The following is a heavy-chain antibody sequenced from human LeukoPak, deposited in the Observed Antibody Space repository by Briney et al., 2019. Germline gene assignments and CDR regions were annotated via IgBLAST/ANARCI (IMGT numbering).Heavy chain of an antibody. Sequence: GGSLRLSCAASGFTFSSYAMSWVRQAPGRGLEWVSYISSSSSTIYYADSVKGRFTISRDNAKSSLYLQMNSLRAEDTAVYYCAREGVQLWSANYYYYXXXDVWGQGTTVTVSS. CDR3: AREGVQLWSANYYYYXXXDV. D-gene: IGHD5-18*01. CDR1: GFTFSSYA. V-gene: IGHV3-48*01. J-gene: IGHJ6*02. CDR2: ISSSSSTI.